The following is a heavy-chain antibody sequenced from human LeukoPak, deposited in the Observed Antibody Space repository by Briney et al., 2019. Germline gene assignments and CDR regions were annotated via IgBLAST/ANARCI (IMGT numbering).Heavy chain of an antibody. CDR3: ARATSDHLRFLEWFQYYYYGMDV. CDR1: GYTFTSYG. J-gene: IGHJ6*02. CDR2: ISAYNGNT. D-gene: IGHD3-3*01. Sequence: GASVKVSCKASGYTFTSYGISWVRQAPGQGLEWMGWISAYNGNTNYAQKLQGRVTMTTDTSTSTAYMELRSLRSDDTAVYYCARATSDHLRFLEWFQYYYYGMDVWGQGTTVTVSS. V-gene: IGHV1-18*01.